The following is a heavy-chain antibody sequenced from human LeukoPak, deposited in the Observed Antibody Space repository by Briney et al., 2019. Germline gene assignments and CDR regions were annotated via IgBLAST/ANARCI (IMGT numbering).Heavy chain of an antibody. CDR2: IIPIFGTA. Sequence: ASVKVSCKASGGTFSSYAIRWVRQAPGQGLEWMGRIIPIFGTANYAQKFQGRVTITTDESTSTAYMELSSLRSEDTAVYYSASDRVAVAGPEAFDIWGQGTMVTVSS. D-gene: IGHD6-19*01. J-gene: IGHJ3*02. CDR1: GGTFSSYA. CDR3: ASDRVAVAGPEAFDI. V-gene: IGHV1-69*05.